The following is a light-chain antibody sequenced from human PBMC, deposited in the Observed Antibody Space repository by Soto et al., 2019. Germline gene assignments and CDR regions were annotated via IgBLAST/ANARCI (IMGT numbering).Light chain of an antibody. CDR2: LNSDGSH. Sequence: QAVVTQSPSASASLGASVKLTCTLSSGHSNYAIAWHQQQSEKGPRYLMKLNSDGSHSKGDGIPDRFSGSSSGAERYLTISSLQSEDEAAYYCQTWGSGIVVFGGGTQLTVL. J-gene: IGLJ2*01. V-gene: IGLV4-69*01. CDR3: QTWGSGIVV. CDR1: SGHSNYA.